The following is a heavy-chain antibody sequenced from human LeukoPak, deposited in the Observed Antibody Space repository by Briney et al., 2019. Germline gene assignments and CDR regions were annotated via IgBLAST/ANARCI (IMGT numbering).Heavy chain of an antibody. CDR3: AGDNGGWVVPAALGY. D-gene: IGHD2-2*01. V-gene: IGHV4-38-2*02. CDR2: IYHSGNT. J-gene: IGHJ4*02. Sequence: PSETLSLTCTVSGGSISSYYWGWIRQPPGKGLELIGSIYHSGNTYYNPSLKSRVTISVDTSKNQFSLKLSSVTAADTAVYYCAGDNGGWVVPAALGYWGQGTLVTVSS. CDR1: GGSISSYY.